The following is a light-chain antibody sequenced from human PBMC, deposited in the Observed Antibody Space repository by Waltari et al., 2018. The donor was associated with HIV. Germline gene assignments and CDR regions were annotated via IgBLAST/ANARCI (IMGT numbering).Light chain of an antibody. J-gene: IGLJ2*01. CDR3: CSYAGSSTLV. V-gene: IGLV2-23*02. CDR2: EVS. CDR1: SSAVGSYNL. Sequence: QSALTQPASASGSPGQSITLSCTGPSSAVGSYNLVSWYQQHPGKAPKLMIYEVSKRPSGVSNRFSGSKSGNTASLTISGLQAEDEADYYCCSYAGSSTLVFGGGTKLTVL.